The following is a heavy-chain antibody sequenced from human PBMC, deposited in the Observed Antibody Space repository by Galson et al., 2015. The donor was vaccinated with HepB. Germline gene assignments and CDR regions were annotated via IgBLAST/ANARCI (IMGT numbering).Heavy chain of an antibody. V-gene: IGHV1-46*01. D-gene: IGHD1-26*01. CDR3: ATGLRIVGAYFDY. Sequence: SVKVSCKASGYTFTNYYMHWVRQAPGQGLEWMGLINPGSGSTSYTQEFQGRVTMTTDTSTSTVYMELSGLRSEDTAVYYCATGLRIVGAYFDYWGQGTLVTVSS. J-gene: IGHJ4*02. CDR1: GYTFTNYY. CDR2: INPGSGST.